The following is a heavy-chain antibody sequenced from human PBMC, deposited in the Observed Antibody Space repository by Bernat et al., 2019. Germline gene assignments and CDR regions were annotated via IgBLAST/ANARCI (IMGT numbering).Heavy chain of an antibody. Sequence: EVELLESGGGLVQPGGSLRLSCAASGFTFSSYAMSWVRQAPGKGLEWVSPISASGGSYIYYADSVKGRFTISRDNAKNSLYLQMNSLRAEDTAVYYCAINRYFDYWGQGTLVTVSS. V-gene: IGHV3-21*01. D-gene: IGHD2/OR15-2a*01. CDR1: GFTFSSYA. CDR2: ISASGGSYI. CDR3: AINRYFDY. J-gene: IGHJ4*02.